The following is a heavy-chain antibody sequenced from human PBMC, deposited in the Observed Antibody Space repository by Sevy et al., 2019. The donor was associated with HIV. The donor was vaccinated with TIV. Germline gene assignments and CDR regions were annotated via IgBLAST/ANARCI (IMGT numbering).Heavy chain of an antibody. CDR2: IYYSGST. J-gene: IGHJ4*02. CDR3: ARGLDSGSYYPFDY. CDR1: GGPISSGDYY. V-gene: IGHV4-30-4*01. D-gene: IGHD1-26*01. Sequence: SETLSLTCTVSGGPISSGDYYWSWIRQPPGKGLEWIGYIYYSGSTYYNPSLKSRVTISVDTSKNQFSLKLSSVTAADTAVYYCARGLDSGSYYPFDYWGQGTLVTVSS.